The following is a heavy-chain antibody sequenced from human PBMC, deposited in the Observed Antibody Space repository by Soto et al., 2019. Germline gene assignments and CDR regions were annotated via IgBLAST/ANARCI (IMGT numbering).Heavy chain of an antibody. V-gene: IGHV1-69*13. CDR3: EAEMTFGKLSVV. D-gene: IGHD3-16*02. Sequence: SVKVSCKASGDTDTNYVISWVRQAPGQGLEWMGGIFPKFGTTYSAQKLRDRLTITADESTSTVYMQLSSLRLDDTAVYYCEAEMTFGKLSVVWGQGTTVTVSS. CDR1: GDTDTNYV. J-gene: IGHJ6*02. CDR2: IFPKFGTT.